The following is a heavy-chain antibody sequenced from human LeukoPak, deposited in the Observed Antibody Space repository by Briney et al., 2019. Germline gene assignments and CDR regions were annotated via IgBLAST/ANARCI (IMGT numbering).Heavy chain of an antibody. D-gene: IGHD4-17*01. V-gene: IGHV4-30-2*01. Sequence: PSETLSLTCAVSGCSINSGGYSWGWIRQPPGRGLEWIGYIYHNENTYYNPSLKSRVIISLDTSKIQFSLNLSSVTAADTAVYYCARLTVTTGAFDVWSQGTMVTVSS. CDR3: ARLTVTTGAFDV. CDR1: GCSINSGGYS. CDR2: IYHNENT. J-gene: IGHJ3*01.